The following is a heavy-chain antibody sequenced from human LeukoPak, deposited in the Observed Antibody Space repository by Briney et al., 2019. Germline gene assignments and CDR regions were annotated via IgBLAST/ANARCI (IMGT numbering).Heavy chain of an antibody. D-gene: IGHD2-2*01. Sequence: PGGSLRLSCAASGFTFSTYAMTWVRQAPGKGLEWVSAISGRGGSTYYADSVKGRFTISRDNSKNTLYLQMNSLRAEDTAVYYCAKYTSFCSSTSCPRWFDPWGQGTLVTVSS. CDR2: ISGRGGST. CDR1: GFTFSTYA. CDR3: AKYTSFCSSTSCPRWFDP. V-gene: IGHV3-23*01. J-gene: IGHJ5*02.